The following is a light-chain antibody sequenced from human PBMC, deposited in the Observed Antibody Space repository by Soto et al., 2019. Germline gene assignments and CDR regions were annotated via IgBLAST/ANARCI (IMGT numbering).Light chain of an antibody. CDR1: QSVSSY. Sequence: EIVLTQSPATLSLSPGERATLSCRASQSVSSYLAWYQQKPGQAPRLLIYDASNRATGIPARFSGSGSGTDFTLTIRSLEPEDFAVYYCQQYGSSPKTCGQGTKVDIK. J-gene: IGKJ1*01. CDR3: QQYGSSPKT. CDR2: DAS. V-gene: IGKV3-11*01.